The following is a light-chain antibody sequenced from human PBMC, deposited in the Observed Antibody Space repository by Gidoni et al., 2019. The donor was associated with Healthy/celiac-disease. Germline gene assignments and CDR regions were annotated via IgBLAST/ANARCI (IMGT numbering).Light chain of an antibody. CDR2: KDS. V-gene: IGLV3-25*03. CDR3: QSADSSGTWV. CDR1: ALPKQY. J-gene: IGLJ3*02. Sequence: SSELTQPPSVSVSPGQTARITCSGDALPKQYAYWYQQKPGPAPVLVIDKDSERPSGIPDRFSGSSSGKTVTLTISGGHAEDEADYYCQSADSSGTWVFGGGTKLTVL.